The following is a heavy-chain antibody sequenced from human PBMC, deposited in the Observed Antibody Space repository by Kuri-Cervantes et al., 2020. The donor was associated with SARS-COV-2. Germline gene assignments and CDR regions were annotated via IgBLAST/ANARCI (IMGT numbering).Heavy chain of an antibody. Sequence: GGSLRLSCAASGFTFSGHWIHWVRQAPRKGLVWVSRMNSDGSSTSYADSVKGRFTISRDNAKNTLYLQMNSLRAEDTTVYYCAREVDSSSWNEYYFDYWGQATLATFSS. D-gene: IGHD6-13*01. V-gene: IGHV3-74*01. CDR1: GFTFSGHW. CDR2: MNSDGSST. J-gene: IGHJ4*02. CDR3: AREVDSSSWNEYYFDY.